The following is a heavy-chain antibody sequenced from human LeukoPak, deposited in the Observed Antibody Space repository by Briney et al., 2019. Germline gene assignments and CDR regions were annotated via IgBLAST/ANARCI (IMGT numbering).Heavy chain of an antibody. J-gene: IGHJ4*02. CDR2: VYKDGKM. D-gene: IGHD2-21*01. V-gene: IGHV3-53*01. CDR1: GFTFSAYY. Sequence: GGSLRLSCAASGFTFSAYYMSWVRRSPGKGLEWVSVVYKDGKMFYIDSVKGRFAISRDTSKNTVYLQMNNLRAEDTAVYYCASRHCSGGDCYFAGADPFDHWGQGTLVTVSS. CDR3: ASRHCSGGDCYFAGADPFDH.